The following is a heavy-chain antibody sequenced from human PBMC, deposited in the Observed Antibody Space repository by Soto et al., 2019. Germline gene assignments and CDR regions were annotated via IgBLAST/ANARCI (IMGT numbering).Heavy chain of an antibody. CDR3: AKTXTTSGDSTGRGALIDN. Sequence: QVQLVESGGGVVQPGRSLRLSCAASGFTFSVYGMHWVRQAPGKGLEWVGVVSNDGRNEHYADSVRGRFTVSRDNSKDTLYLQMNSLRAEDTAVYYCAKTXTTSGDSTGRGALIDNWGQGALVTVSS. CDR2: VSNDGRNE. CDR1: GFTFSVYG. D-gene: IGHD2-8*02. V-gene: IGHV3-30*18. J-gene: IGHJ4*02.